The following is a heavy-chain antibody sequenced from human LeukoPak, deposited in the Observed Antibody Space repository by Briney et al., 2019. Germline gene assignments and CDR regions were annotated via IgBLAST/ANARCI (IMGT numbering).Heavy chain of an antibody. J-gene: IGHJ4*02. CDR3: ARGPGSHSNFEDY. Sequence: GSLRLSCAASGFTVSSNYMSWVRQAPGKGLEWVSVIYSGGSTYYADSVKGRFTISRDNSKNTLYLQMNSLRAEDTAVYYCARGPGSHSNFEDYWGQGTLVTVSS. D-gene: IGHD4-11*01. CDR2: IYSGGST. V-gene: IGHV3-53*01. CDR1: GFTVSSNY.